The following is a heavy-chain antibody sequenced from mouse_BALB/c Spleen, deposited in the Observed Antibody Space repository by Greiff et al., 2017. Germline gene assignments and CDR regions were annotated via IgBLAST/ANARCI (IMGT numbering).Heavy chain of an antibody. V-gene: IGHV14-3*02. Sequence: EVQLQQSGAELVKPGASVKLSCTASGFTIKDSYMHWVKQRPEQGLEWIGRIDPANGNTKYDPKFQGKATITADTSSNTAYLQLSSLTAEDTAVYYCARSGGYDVAYWGQGTLVTVSA. J-gene: IGHJ3*01. CDR3: ARSGGYDVAY. CDR1: GFTIKDSY. CDR2: IDPANGNT. D-gene: IGHD2-2*01.